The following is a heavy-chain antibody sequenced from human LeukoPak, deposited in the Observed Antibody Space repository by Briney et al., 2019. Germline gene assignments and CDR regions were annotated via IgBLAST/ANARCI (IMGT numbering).Heavy chain of an antibody. V-gene: IGHV3-48*03. CDR1: GFTFSSYE. CDR2: IGSSGSTI. J-gene: IGHJ6*02. Sequence: GGSLRLSCAASGFTFSSYEMNWVRQAPGKGLEWVSYIGSSGSTIYYADSVKGRFTISRDNAKNSLYLQMNSLRAEDTAVYYCARDLITMVRGASTYYYYYGMDVWGQGTTVTVSS. D-gene: IGHD3-10*01. CDR3: ARDLITMVRGASTYYYYYGMDV.